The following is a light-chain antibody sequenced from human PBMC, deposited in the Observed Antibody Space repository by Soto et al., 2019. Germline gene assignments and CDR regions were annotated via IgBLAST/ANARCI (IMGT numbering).Light chain of an antibody. V-gene: IGKV3-15*01. CDR1: QSVSSN. J-gene: IGKJ2*01. Sequence: EIVMTQSPATLSVSPGERATLSCRASQSVSSNLAWYQQKPGQAPRLLIYGASTRATGIPARFSGSGSGTEFTLTISRLQSEDFAVYYCQQYHNWPYTFCQGTKLEIK. CDR3: QQYHNWPYT. CDR2: GAS.